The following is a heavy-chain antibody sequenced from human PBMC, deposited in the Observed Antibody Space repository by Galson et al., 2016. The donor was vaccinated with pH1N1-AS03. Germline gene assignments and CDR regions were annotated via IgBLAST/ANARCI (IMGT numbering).Heavy chain of an antibody. D-gene: IGHD1-20*01. V-gene: IGHV3-13*01. CDR3: AVWGGISGTHGLDV. J-gene: IGHJ6*04. Sequence: SLRLSCAASGFTVTRNDMHWVRQATGKGLEWVSIIAATGPTHYADSVKGRFTISREIPQNSLYLQMDSLRADDTAVYYCAVWGGISGTHGLDVWGKGTTVTVSS. CDR2: IAATGPT. CDR1: GFTVTRND.